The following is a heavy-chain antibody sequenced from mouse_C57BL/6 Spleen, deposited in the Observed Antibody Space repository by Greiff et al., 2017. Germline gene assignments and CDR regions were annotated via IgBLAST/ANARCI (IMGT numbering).Heavy chain of an antibody. CDR2: IYPRDGST. CDR1: GYTFTSYD. V-gene: IGHV1-85*01. J-gene: IGHJ2*01. CDR3: ARGATTVVAPFDY. D-gene: IGHD1-1*01. Sequence: VQLQQSGPELVKPGASVKLSCKASGYTFTSYDINWVKQRPGQGLEWIGWIYPRDGSTKYNEKFKGKATLTVDTSSRTAYMELHSLTSEDSAVYFCARGATTVVAPFDYWGQGTTLTVSS.